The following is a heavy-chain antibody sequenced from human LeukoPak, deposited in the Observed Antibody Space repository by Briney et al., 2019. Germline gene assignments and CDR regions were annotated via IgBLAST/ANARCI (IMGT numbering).Heavy chain of an antibody. CDR2: ISCSGGTT. V-gene: IGHV3-23*01. Sequence: GGSLRLSCSASGFTFSAYAVASVRQAPGKGLEWVSTISCSGGTTYSADSVKGRFTISRDNSKNILYLQVNSLRAGDTAVYYCAKDYYYDSSGYYYGDAFDIWGQGTMVTVSS. CDR3: AKDYYYDSSGYYYGDAFDI. J-gene: IGHJ3*02. D-gene: IGHD3-22*01. CDR1: GFTFSAYA.